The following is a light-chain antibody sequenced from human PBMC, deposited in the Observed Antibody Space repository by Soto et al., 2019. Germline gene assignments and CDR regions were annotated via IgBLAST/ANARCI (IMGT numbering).Light chain of an antibody. V-gene: IGKV3-20*01. Sequence: EIVLTQSPGTLSLSPGERATLSCRASQSVSSNYLAWYQQKPGQAPRVLIYGASSRATGIPDRFSGSGSGTDFTLTISRLEPEDFAVYYCQQYGGSPRTFGQGTKVDIK. CDR1: QSVSSNY. J-gene: IGKJ1*01. CDR2: GAS. CDR3: QQYGGSPRT.